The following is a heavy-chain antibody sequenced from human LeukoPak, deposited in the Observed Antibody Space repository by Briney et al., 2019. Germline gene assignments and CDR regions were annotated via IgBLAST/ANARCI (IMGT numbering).Heavy chain of an antibody. Sequence: SETLSLTCTVSGGTIKSGGHLWCWIRQHPGKGLQWIGYIYGTGSTNYNPSPKSRVTMSVDTSENHFSLNLTSVTAADTAVYFCARDHDRRSFDYWGQGTLVTVSS. CDR2: IYGTGST. V-gene: IGHV4-31*03. CDR3: ARDHDRRSFDY. CDR1: GGTIKSGGHL. J-gene: IGHJ4*02.